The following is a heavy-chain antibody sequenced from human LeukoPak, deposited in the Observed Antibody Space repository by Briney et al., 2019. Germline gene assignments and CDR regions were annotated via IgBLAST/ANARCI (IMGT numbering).Heavy chain of an antibody. V-gene: IGHV4-34*01. J-gene: IGHJ4*03. D-gene: IGHD1-1*01. CDR2: INHRGDT. CDR1: GGSFSAYY. CDR3: ARSPTISETGYFDY. Sequence: SETLSLTCAVYGGSFSAYYWSWIRQSPGKGLEWIAEINHRGDTNYNPSVKSRVSISVDTSKNQFSLMVTSLTAADTAVYYCARSPTISETGYFDYWGQGTLVTVSS.